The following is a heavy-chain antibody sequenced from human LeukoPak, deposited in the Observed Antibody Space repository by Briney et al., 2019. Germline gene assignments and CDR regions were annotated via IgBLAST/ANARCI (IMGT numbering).Heavy chain of an antibody. CDR1: GFTFSDYY. Sequence: KAGGSLRLSCAASGFTFSDYYMSWIRQAPGKGLEWVSYISSSGSTIYYADSVKGRFTISRDNAKNSLYLQMNSLRAEDTAVYYCARVNYYYDSSGRLDYWGQGTLVTVSS. CDR3: ARVNYYYDSSGRLDY. D-gene: IGHD3-22*01. V-gene: IGHV3-11*01. J-gene: IGHJ4*02. CDR2: ISSSGSTI.